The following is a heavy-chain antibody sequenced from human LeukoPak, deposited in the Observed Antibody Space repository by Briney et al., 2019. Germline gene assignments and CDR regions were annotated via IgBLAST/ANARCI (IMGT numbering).Heavy chain of an antibody. CDR3: ARSGFALTMIVVVNY. V-gene: IGHV4-38-2*02. J-gene: IGHJ4*02. D-gene: IGHD3-22*01. CDR2: IYHSGST. CDR1: GYSISSGYY. Sequence: PSETLSLTCTVSGYSISSGYYWGWIRQPPGKGLEWIGGIYHSGSTYYNPSLKSRVTISVDTSKNQFSLKLSSVTAADTAVYYCARSGFALTMIVVVNYWGQGTLVTVSS.